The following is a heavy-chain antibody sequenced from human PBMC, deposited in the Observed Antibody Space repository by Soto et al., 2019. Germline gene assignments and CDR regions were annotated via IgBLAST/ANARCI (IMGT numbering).Heavy chain of an antibody. J-gene: IGHJ4*01. V-gene: IGHV3-23*01. CDR2: IRSSGDYT. CDR3: AKNQYPGGSGPSNFDY. Sequence: EVQLLESGGGLVQPGGSLRLSCAASGFTFSTYVMSWVRQAPGKGLEWVSAIRSSGDYTYYVDSVKGRFSIARDNSKNTLLLQMNSLTAEHTAVYYCAKNQYPGGSGPSNFDYGGQGTLVVVSS. D-gene: IGHD6-19*01. CDR1: GFTFSTYV.